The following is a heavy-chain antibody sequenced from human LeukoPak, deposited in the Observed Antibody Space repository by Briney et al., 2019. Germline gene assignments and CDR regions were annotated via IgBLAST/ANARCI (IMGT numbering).Heavy chain of an antibody. D-gene: IGHD6-13*01. Sequence: GGSLRLSCAASGFTFSSYWMSWVRQAPGKGLEWVANMKYDGSEKDYVDSVKGRFTISRDNAKNSLYLQMNSLSAEDTAVYYCARDIAAAGLFFDYWGQGTLVTVSS. CDR2: MKYDGSEK. J-gene: IGHJ4*02. CDR3: ARDIAAAGLFFDY. V-gene: IGHV3-7*01. CDR1: GFTFSSYW.